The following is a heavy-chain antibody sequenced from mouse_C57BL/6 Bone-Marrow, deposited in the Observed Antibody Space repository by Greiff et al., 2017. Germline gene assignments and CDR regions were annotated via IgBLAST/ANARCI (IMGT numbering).Heavy chain of an antibody. CDR3: VRDPTVVDTRAMDY. CDR1: GFTFNTYA. CDR2: IRSKSSNYAT. D-gene: IGHD1-1*01. Sequence: EVKLVESGGGLVQPKGSLKLSCAASGFTFNTYAMHWVRQAPGTGLEWVARIRSKSSNYATYYADSVKDRFTISRDDSQSMLYLQMNNLKTEDTAMYYCVRDPTVVDTRAMDYWGQGTSVTVSS. J-gene: IGHJ4*01. V-gene: IGHV10-3*01.